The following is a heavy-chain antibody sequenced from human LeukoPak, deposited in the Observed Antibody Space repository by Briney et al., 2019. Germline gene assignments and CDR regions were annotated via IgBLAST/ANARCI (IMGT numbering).Heavy chain of an antibody. J-gene: IGHJ6*02. Sequence: GGSLILSCATSGFTLGEYAMNWVRQAPGKGLEWVGLIKRKAYRWTTDYAASVKGRFIISRDESKSIVYLEMNGLKTEDTAVYYCSREGGAESCSGSTCLYYYYGLDVWGQGTTVTISS. D-gene: IGHD1-26*01. CDR2: IKRKAYRWTT. CDR3: SREGGAESCSGSTCLYYYYGLDV. V-gene: IGHV3-49*04. CDR1: GFTLGEYA.